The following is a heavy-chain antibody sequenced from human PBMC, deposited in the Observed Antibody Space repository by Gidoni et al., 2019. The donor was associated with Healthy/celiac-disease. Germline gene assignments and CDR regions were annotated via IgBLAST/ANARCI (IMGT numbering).Heavy chain of an antibody. CDR1: GYTFTSYA. D-gene: IGHD6-6*01. V-gene: IGHV1-3*01. CDR2: INAGNGNT. J-gene: IGHJ4*02. CDR3: ARVYSSSSGPDDY. Sequence: QVQLVQSGAEVKKPGASVKVSCTASGYTFTSYAMHWVRQAPGQRLEWMGWINAGNGNTKYSQKFQGRVTITRDTSASTAYMELSSLRSEDTAVYYCARVYSSSSGPDDYWGQGTLVTVSS.